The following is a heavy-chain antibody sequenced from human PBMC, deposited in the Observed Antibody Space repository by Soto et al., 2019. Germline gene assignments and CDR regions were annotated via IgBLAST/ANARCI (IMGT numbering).Heavy chain of an antibody. J-gene: IGHJ4*02. CDR2: INAGNGNT. CDR1: GYTFTSYA. D-gene: IGHD6-13*01. Sequence: ASVKVSCKASGYTFTSYAMHWVRQAPGQRLEWMGWINAGNGNTKYSQKFQGRVTITRDTSASTAYMELSSLRSEDTAVYYCARRRIAAAGTGYWGQGTLVTVSS. CDR3: ARRRIAAAGTGY. V-gene: IGHV1-3*01.